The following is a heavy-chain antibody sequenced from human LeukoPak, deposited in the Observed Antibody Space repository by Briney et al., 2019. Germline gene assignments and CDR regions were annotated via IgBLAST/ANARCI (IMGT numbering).Heavy chain of an antibody. CDR3: AKGYDFWSGYYNFFDY. J-gene: IGHJ4*02. CDR2: ISGSGGST. V-gene: IGHV3-23*01. Sequence: GGSLRLSCAASGFTFSSYAMSWVRQAPGKGLEWVSAISGSGGSTYYADPVKGRFTISRDNSKNTPYLQMNSLRAEDTAVYYCAKGYDFWSGYYNFFDYWGQGTLVTVSS. D-gene: IGHD3-3*01. CDR1: GFTFSSYA.